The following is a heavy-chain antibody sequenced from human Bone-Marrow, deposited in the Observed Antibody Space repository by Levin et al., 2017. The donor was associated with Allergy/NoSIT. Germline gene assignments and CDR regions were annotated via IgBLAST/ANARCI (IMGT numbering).Heavy chain of an antibody. CDR1: GFTFSSYG. Sequence: GESLKISCAASGFTFSSYGMHWVRQAPGKGLEWVAVISYDGSNKYYADSVKGRFTISRDNSKNTLYLQMNSLRAEDTAVYYCAKDYGGSYGDYYYGMDVWGQGTTVTVSS. CDR2: ISYDGSNK. V-gene: IGHV3-30*18. J-gene: IGHJ6*02. D-gene: IGHD2-15*01. CDR3: AKDYGGSYGDYYYGMDV.